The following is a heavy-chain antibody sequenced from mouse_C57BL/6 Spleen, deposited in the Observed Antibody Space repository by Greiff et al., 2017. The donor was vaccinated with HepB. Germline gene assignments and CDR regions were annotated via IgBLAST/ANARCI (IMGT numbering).Heavy chain of an antibody. CDR1: GYAFSSYW. CDR2: IYPGDGDT. CDR3: ARWVLGLSDWYFDV. J-gene: IGHJ1*03. D-gene: IGHD4-1*01. V-gene: IGHV1-80*01. Sequence: VQLQQSGAELVKPGASVKISCKASGYAFSSYWMNWVKQRPGKGLEWIGQIYPGDGDTNDNGKFKGKATLTADKSSSTAYMQLSSLTSEDSAVYFCARWVLGLSDWYFDVWGTGTTVTVSS.